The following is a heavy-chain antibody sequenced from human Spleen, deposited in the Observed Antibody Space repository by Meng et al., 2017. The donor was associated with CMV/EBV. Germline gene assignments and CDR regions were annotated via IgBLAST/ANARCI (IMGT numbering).Heavy chain of an antibody. V-gene: IGHV5-51*01. CDR3: ARLSPGGGYRYFDY. CDR2: IYPGDSDT. J-gene: IGHJ4*02. D-gene: IGHD2-8*02. CDR1: GYSFTTYW. Sequence: GGSLRLSCKGSGYSFTTYWIGWVRQMPGKGLEWMGIIYPGDSDTRYSPSFQGQVTISADKSISTAYLQWSSLKASDTAMYYCARLSPGGGYRYFDYWGQGTLVTVSS.